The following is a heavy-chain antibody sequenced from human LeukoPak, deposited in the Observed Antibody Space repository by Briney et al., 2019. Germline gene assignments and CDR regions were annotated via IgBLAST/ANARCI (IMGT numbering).Heavy chain of an antibody. CDR1: GFTFNSYN. Sequence: GGSLRLSCAASGFTFNSYNMNWVRQAPGKGLEWVSYISSDSSTIFYADSVKGRFTISRDNVKNSLFLQLNSLRDEDTAVYYCARGVAAPFDYWGQGTLVTVSS. CDR3: ARGVAAPFDY. CDR2: ISSDSSTI. J-gene: IGHJ4*02. V-gene: IGHV3-48*02. D-gene: IGHD6-13*01.